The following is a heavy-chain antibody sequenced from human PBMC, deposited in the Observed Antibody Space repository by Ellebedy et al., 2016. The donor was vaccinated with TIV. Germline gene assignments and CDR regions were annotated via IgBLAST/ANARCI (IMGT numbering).Heavy chain of an antibody. CDR1: GYTFSNYF. CDR2: INPSGGST. V-gene: IGHV1-46*04. Sequence: AASVKVSCKASGYTFSNYFMHWVRQAPGQGLEWMGIINPSGGSTTYAQKLQGRVTMTRDTSTSTVYMELSSLRSEDTAVYYCARGGPYGDYLDGDYWGQGTLVTVSS. D-gene: IGHD4-17*01. J-gene: IGHJ4*02. CDR3: ARGGPYGDYLDGDY.